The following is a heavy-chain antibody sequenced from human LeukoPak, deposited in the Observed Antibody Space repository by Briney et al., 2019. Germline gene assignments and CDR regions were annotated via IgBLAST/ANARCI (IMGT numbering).Heavy chain of an antibody. D-gene: IGHD1-26*01. V-gene: IGHV5-51*01. CDR1: GSSFTSYW. Sequence: PGESLKISCQGSGSSFTSYWIGWVRQVPGKGLEWMGIIYPGDSDTRYSPSFQGQVTISADKSISTAYLQWSSLKASDTAMYYCAKAPRAGGSYRSFDYWGQGTLVTVSS. J-gene: IGHJ4*02. CDR3: AKAPRAGGSYRSFDY. CDR2: IYPGDSDT.